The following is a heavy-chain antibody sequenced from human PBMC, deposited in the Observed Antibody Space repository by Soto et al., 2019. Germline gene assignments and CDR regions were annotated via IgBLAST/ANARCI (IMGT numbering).Heavy chain of an antibody. Sequence: SETLSLTCTVSGGSISSSSYYWGWIRQPPGKGLEWIGSIYYSGSTYYNPSLKSRVTISVDTSKNQFSLKLTSVTAADTAVYYCARRLPNYYDSSGYYYRGWFDPWGQGILVTVSS. J-gene: IGHJ5*02. D-gene: IGHD3-22*01. CDR3: ARRLPNYYDSSGYYYRGWFDP. CDR1: GGSISSSSYY. CDR2: IYYSGST. V-gene: IGHV4-39*01.